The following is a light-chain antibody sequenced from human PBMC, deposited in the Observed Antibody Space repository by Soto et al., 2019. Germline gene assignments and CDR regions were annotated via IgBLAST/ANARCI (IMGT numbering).Light chain of an antibody. J-gene: IGKJ4*01. CDR1: QGISSY. Sequence: IQLTQSPSSLSASVGDRVTSTCRASQGISSYLAWYQQKPGKAPKLLIYAASTLQSGVPSRFSGSGSGTDFTLTIISLHPEDFATYYCQQLNSYSPTFGGGTKVEIK. CDR2: AAS. CDR3: QQLNSYSPT. V-gene: IGKV1-9*01.